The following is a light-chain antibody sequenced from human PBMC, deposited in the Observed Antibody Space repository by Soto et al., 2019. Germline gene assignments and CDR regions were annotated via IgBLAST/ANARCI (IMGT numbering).Light chain of an antibody. Sequence: QSVLTQPASVSGSPGQSITISCTGTSSDVGGHNFVSWYQQHPGRAPKLMIYDVRNRPSGVSNRFSGSKSANTASLTISGLQAEDEDDYYCSSYSSSGTLVFGGGTKLTVL. J-gene: IGLJ2*01. CDR1: SSDVGGHNF. CDR3: SSYSSSGTLV. V-gene: IGLV2-14*01. CDR2: DVR.